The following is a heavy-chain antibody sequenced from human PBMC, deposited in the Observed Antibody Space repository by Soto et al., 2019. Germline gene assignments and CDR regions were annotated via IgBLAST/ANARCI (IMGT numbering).Heavy chain of an antibody. CDR1: GGSISSGGYS. D-gene: IGHD5-18*01. CDR2: LYYGGTT. V-gene: IGHV4-30-2*01. CDR3: ARAFTSMGLFDY. J-gene: IGHJ4*02. Sequence: SETLSLTCAVSGGSISSGGYSWSWIRQPPGQGLEWIGYLYYGGTTYSNPSLKSRVSISGDWSKNQFSLKLNSVTAADTAVYCCARAFTSMGLFDYWGPGTLVTVSS.